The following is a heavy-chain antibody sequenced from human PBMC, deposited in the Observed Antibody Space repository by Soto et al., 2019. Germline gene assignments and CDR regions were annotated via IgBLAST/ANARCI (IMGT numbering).Heavy chain of an antibody. CDR3: AKVVVGVLLGYYFDY. Sequence: GGSLRLSCAASGFTFSSYAMSWVRQAPGKGLEWVSAISGSGGSTYYADSVKGRFTISRDNSKNTLYLQMNSLRAEDTAVYYCAKVVVGVLLGYYFDYWGQGTLVTVSS. D-gene: IGHD1-26*01. CDR1: GFTFSSYA. V-gene: IGHV3-23*01. J-gene: IGHJ4*02. CDR2: ISGSGGST.